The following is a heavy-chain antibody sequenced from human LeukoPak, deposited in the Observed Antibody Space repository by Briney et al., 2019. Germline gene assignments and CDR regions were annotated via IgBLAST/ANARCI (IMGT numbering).Heavy chain of an antibody. D-gene: IGHD1-1*01. V-gene: IGHV3-13*01. CDR1: GLTFSSYD. CDR3: VLGAYWNDDKNGFHI. CDR2: IGATGDT. Sequence: GGSLRLSCAASGLTFSSYDMHWIRQAPGKGLEWVSSIGATGDTYYVGSVKGRFTISRENAKKSLYLQMSSLSAEDTAVYFCVLGAYWNDDKNGFHIWGTGTMVTVSS. J-gene: IGHJ3*02.